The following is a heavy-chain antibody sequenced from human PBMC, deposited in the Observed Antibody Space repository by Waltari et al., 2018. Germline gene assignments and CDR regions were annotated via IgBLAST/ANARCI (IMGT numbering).Heavy chain of an antibody. V-gene: IGHV4-34*01. D-gene: IGHD3-22*01. CDR1: GGSFSGYY. CDR2: INHSGST. Sequence: QVQLQQWGAGLLKPSETLSLTCAVYGGSFSGYYWSWIRQPPGKGLEWIVEINHSGSTNHNPSLSSRVTISVDTSKYQFSLKLSSVTAADTAVYYCARGPDYYDSSGYYYADAFDIWGQGTMVTVSS. J-gene: IGHJ3*02. CDR3: ARGPDYYDSSGYYYADAFDI.